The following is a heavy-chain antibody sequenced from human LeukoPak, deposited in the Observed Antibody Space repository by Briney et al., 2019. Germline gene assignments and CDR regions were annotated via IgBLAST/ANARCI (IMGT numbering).Heavy chain of an antibody. CDR2: INHSGST. CDR3: ARVSWVGSWFDP. V-gene: IGHV4-34*01. D-gene: IGHD3-10*01. CDR1: GGSFSGYY. Sequence: SETLSLTCAVYGGSFSGYYWSWIRQPPGKGLEWIGEINHSGSTNYNPSLKSRVTISVDTSKNQFSLRLSSVTAADTAVYYCARVSWVGSWFDPWGQGTLVTVSS. J-gene: IGHJ5*02.